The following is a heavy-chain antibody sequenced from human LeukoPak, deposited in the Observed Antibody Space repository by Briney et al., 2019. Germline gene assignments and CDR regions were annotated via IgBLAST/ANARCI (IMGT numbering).Heavy chain of an antibody. V-gene: IGHV4-39*01. CDR2: IYYSGST. J-gene: IGHJ4*02. CDR1: GGSISSSSYY. Sequence: PSETLSLPCTVSGGSISSSSYYWGWIRQPPGEGLEWIGSIYYSGSTYYNPSLKSRVTISVDTSKNQFSLKLSSVTAADTAVYYCARLRSGWDYWGQGTLVTVSS. D-gene: IGHD6-19*01. CDR3: ARLRSGWDY.